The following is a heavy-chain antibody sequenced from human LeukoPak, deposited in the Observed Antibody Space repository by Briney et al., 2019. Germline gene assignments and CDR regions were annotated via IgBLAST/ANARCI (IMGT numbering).Heavy chain of an antibody. CDR1: GFTFSSEW. CDR2: INRDGSQK. Sequence: GGSLRLSCVASGFTFSSEWMSWVRQAPGKGLEWVTNINRDGSQKYYEDSVKGRFTVSRDNAKNSLYLHMNGLRADDTAIYYCARDHDGKDCWGQGTLVTVSS. V-gene: IGHV3-7*01. J-gene: IGHJ4*02. CDR3: ARDHDGKDC. D-gene: IGHD1-1*01.